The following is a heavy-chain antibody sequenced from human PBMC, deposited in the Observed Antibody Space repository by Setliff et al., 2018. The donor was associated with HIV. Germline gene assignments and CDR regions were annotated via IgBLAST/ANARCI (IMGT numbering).Heavy chain of an antibody. CDR2: IKSIISGGTT. J-gene: IGHJ4*02. D-gene: IGHD3-16*01. Sequence: GGSLRLSCAASGFSVSDDWMSWVRRTPGKRLEWVGRIKSIISGGTTDYAAPVKDRFTISRDDSKNMVYLQMNSLKTEDTAVYYCTTGGGGANWGQGTLVTVSS. V-gene: IGHV3-15*01. CDR3: TTGGGGAN. CDR1: GFSVSDDW.